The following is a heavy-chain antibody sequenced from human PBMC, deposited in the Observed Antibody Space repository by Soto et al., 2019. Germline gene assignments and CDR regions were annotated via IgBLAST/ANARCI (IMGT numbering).Heavy chain of an antibody. Sequence: PSETLSLTCTVSGGSISSSSYYWGWIRQPPGKGLEWIGSIYYSGSTYYNPSLKSRVTISVDTSKNQFSLKLSSVTAADTAVYYCARPLYCSGGSCYWFDPWGQGTLVTVSS. CDR3: ARPLYCSGGSCYWFDP. D-gene: IGHD2-15*01. CDR1: GGSISSSSYY. J-gene: IGHJ5*02. CDR2: IYYSGST. V-gene: IGHV4-39*01.